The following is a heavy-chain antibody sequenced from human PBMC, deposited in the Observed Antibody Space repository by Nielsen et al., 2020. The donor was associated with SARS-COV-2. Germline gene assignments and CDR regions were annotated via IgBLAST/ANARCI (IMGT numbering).Heavy chain of an antibody. D-gene: IGHD3/OR15-3a*01. Sequence: ASVKVSCKASGYTFTSHYIHWVRQGPGQGLEWMGMINPSGGNTNYAQKFQGRVTMTRDASISTVYMELTSDDTAVYYCARARATIFGLVMSYGMDVWGQGTTVAVSS. J-gene: IGHJ6*02. CDR1: GYTFTSHY. CDR2: INPSGGNT. CDR3: ARARATIFGLVMSYGMDV. V-gene: IGHV1-46*01.